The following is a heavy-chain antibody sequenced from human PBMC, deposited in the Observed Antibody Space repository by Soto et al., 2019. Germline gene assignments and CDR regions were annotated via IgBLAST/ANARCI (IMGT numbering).Heavy chain of an antibody. CDR3: ARALATMVRGGNSEATLDYYYYGMDV. CDR1: GYTFTSYD. CDR2: MNPNSGNT. J-gene: IGHJ6*02. D-gene: IGHD3-10*01. V-gene: IGHV1-8*01. Sequence: ASVKVSCKASGYTFTSYDINWVRQATGQGLEWMGWMNPNSGNTGYAQKFQGRVTMTRNTSISTAYMELSSLRSADTAVYYCARALATMVRGGNSEATLDYYYYGMDVWGQGTTVTVSS.